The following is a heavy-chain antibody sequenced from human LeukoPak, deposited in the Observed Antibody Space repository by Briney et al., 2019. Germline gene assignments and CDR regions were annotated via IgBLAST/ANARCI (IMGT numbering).Heavy chain of an antibody. D-gene: IGHD6-19*01. Sequence: ASVKISCKASGYTFTGYYIQWVRQAPGQGLEWMGWINPNSGGTNYAQKFQGRVTMTRDTSITTAYMELSGLRSDDTAVYYCARDSSGDYWGQGTLVTVSS. CDR1: GYTFTGYY. V-gene: IGHV1-2*02. CDR2: INPNSGGT. CDR3: ARDSSGDY. J-gene: IGHJ4*02.